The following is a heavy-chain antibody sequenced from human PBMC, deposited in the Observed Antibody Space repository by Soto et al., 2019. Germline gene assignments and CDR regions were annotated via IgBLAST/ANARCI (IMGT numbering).Heavy chain of an antibody. CDR2: ISGSSTYI. Sequence: EVQLVESGGGLVKPGGSLRLSCAASGFTLSSYSMNWVRQAPGKGLEWVSSISGSSTYIYYADSVKGRFTISRDNAKNSLYRQLNSLRAEDTAVYFCARDKGYYYDTSGYWDDAFDIWGQGTMVTVSS. V-gene: IGHV3-21*01. J-gene: IGHJ3*02. D-gene: IGHD3-22*01. CDR3: ARDKGYYYDTSGYWDDAFDI. CDR1: GFTLSSYS.